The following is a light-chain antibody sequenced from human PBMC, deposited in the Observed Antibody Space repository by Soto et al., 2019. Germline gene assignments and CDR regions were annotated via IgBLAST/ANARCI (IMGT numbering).Light chain of an antibody. J-gene: IGLJ2*01. CDR1: SSDVGGYNY. CDR2: EVS. V-gene: IGLV2-8*01. Sequence: QSALPQPPSASGSPGQSVTISCTGTSSDVGGYNYVSWYQQHPGKAPKLMIYEVSKRPSGVPDRFSGSKSGNTASLTVSGLQAEDEADYYCSSYAGSNNLVVFGGGTKLTVL. CDR3: SSYAGSNNLVV.